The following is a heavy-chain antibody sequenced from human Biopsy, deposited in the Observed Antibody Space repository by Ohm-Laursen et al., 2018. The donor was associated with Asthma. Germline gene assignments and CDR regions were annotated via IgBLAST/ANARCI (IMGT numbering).Heavy chain of an antibody. CDR3: ARTYYDFLTGQVKDAFGV. CDR1: GYNFISFA. J-gene: IGHJ3*01. CDR2: VNTGNGDT. V-gene: IGHV1-3*04. Sequence: GASVKVSCKASGYNFISFAIHWVRQAPGQRLEWMGWVNTGNGDTKYSQKFQGRVTITRDTSASTAYMELRSLRSEDTATYYCARTYYDFLTGQVKDAFGVWGQGTMVTVSS. D-gene: IGHD3-9*01.